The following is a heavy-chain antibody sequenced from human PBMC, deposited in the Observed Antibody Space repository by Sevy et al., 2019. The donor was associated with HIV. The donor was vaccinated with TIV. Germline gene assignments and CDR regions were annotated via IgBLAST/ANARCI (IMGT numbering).Heavy chain of an antibody. V-gene: IGHV1-8*01. CDR1: GYTFTSYD. Sequence: ASVKVSCKASGYTFTSYDINWVRQATGQGLEWMGWMNPNSGNTGYAQKFQGRVTMTRNTSISTAYMELSSLRSEDTAVYYCAREVVAYYYHYYMDVWGKGTTVTVSS. CDR3: AREVVAYYYHYYMDV. D-gene: IGHD6-6*01. CDR2: MNPNSGNT. J-gene: IGHJ6*03.